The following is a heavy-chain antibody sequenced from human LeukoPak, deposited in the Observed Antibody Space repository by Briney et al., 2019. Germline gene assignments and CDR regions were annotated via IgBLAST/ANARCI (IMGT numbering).Heavy chain of an antibody. V-gene: IGHV3-74*01. CDR3: ARDQYYYDSSGYYYKGINWFDP. CDR1: GFTFSSYW. D-gene: IGHD3-22*01. J-gene: IGHJ5*02. CDR2: INSDGSST. Sequence: GGSLRLSCAASGFTFSSYWMHWVRQAPGKGLVWVSRINSDGSSTSYADSVKGRFTISRDNAKNTLYLQMNSLRAEDTAVYYCARDQYYYDSSGYYYKGINWFDPWGQGTLVTVSS.